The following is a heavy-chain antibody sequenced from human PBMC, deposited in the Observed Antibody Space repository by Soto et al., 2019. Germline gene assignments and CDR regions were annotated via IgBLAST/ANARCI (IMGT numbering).Heavy chain of an antibody. CDR2: ISAYNGNT. V-gene: IGHV1-18*04. J-gene: IGHJ4*02. CDR1: GYAFTSYG. Sequence: ASVKVSFKASGYAFTSYGISWVRQAPGQGLEWMGWISAYNGNTNYAQKLQGRVTMTRDTSTSTVYMELSSLRSEDTAVYYCARSTHSSGSFDYWGQGTLVTVSS. D-gene: IGHD2-15*01. CDR3: ARSTHSSGSFDY.